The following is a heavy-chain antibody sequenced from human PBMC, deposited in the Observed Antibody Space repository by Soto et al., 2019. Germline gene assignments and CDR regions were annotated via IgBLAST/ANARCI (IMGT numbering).Heavy chain of an antibody. CDR1: GFTFSSYA. V-gene: IGHV3-23*01. Sequence: EVQLLESGGGLVQPGGSLRLSCAASGFTFSSYAMNWVRQAPGKVLEWVSAISGSGGTTYYADSVKGRFTISRDNSKNTLYLQMNSLRADDTAVYYCAKFHYYDSSGSYYLDYWGQGTLVTVSS. CDR2: ISGSGGTT. D-gene: IGHD3-22*01. CDR3: AKFHYYDSSGSYYLDY. J-gene: IGHJ4*02.